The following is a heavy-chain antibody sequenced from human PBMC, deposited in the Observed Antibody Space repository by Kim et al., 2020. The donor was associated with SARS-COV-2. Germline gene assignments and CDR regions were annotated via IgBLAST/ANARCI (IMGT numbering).Heavy chain of an antibody. J-gene: IGHJ4*02. CDR1: GGSISSGGYY. D-gene: IGHD3-10*01. CDR2: IYYSGST. Sequence: SETLSLTCTVSGGSISSGGYYWSWIRQHPGKGLEWIGYIYYSGSTHYNPSLKSRVTISVDTSKNQFSLKLSSVTAADTAVYYCARDRSSGSYDYFDYWGQGALVTVSS. CDR3: ARDRSSGSYDYFDY. V-gene: IGHV4-31*03.